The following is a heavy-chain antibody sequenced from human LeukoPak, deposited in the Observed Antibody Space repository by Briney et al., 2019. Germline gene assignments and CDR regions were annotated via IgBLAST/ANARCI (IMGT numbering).Heavy chain of an antibody. CDR3: ARAIAWIQLWLPGY. CDR2: INPNSGGT. J-gene: IGHJ4*02. V-gene: IGHV1-2*02. CDR1: GYTFISYG. Sequence: ASVKVSCKASGYTFISYGISWVRQARGQGLEWMGWINPNSGGTNYAQKFQGRVTMTRDTSISTAYMELSRLRSDDTAVYYCARAIAWIQLWLPGYWGQGTLVTVSS. D-gene: IGHD5-18*01.